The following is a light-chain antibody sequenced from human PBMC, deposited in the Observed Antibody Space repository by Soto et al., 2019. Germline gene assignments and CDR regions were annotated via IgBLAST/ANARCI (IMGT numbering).Light chain of an antibody. CDR2: NNY. CDR3: AAWDDSLNGHVV. V-gene: IGLV1-44*01. Sequence: QSVLTQPPSASGTPGPRVTISCACSSSNIGRNTVNWYHQLPGAAPKLLIYNNYQRPSGVPDRFSGSKSGTSASLAISGLQSEDEADYYCAAWDDSLNGHVVFGGGTKLTVL. CDR1: SSNIGRNT. J-gene: IGLJ2*01.